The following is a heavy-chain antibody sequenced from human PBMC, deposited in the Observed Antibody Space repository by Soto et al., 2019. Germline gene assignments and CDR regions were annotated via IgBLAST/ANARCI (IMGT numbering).Heavy chain of an antibody. Sequence: QVQLQESGPGLVKPSQTLSLTCTVSGGSISSGDYYWSWIRQPPGKGLEWIGYIYYSGSTYYNPSLKSRVTISVDTSKNQFSLKLSSVTAADTAVYYCARDSRPGPRDSGYYDSSGYYYYFDYWGQGTLVTVSS. CDR3: ARDSRPGPRDSGYYDSSGYYYYFDY. CDR1: GGSISSGDYY. J-gene: IGHJ4*02. D-gene: IGHD3-22*01. V-gene: IGHV4-30-4*01. CDR2: IYYSGST.